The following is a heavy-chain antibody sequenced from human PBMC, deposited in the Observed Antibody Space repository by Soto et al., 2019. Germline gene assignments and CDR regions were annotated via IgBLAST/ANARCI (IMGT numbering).Heavy chain of an antibody. Sequence: GGSLRLSCAASGLIFSNYKMHWVRQAPGKGLVWVSRINTDGSIIDYADSVKGRFAVSRDNAKNTLYLQMNSLRADDTAVYYCARDTDGLHYWGQGTLVTVSS. CDR3: ARDTDGLHY. V-gene: IGHV3-74*01. CDR2: INTDGSII. CDR1: GLIFSNYK. J-gene: IGHJ4*02.